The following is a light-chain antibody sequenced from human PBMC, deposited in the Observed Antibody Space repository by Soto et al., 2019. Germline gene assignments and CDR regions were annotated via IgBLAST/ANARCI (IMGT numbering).Light chain of an antibody. CDR1: QSFNTW. V-gene: IGKV1-5*03. CDR2: KTS. CDR3: QQYESSPN. J-gene: IGKJ5*01. Sequence: EIHMTQSPSKLSASVVERITITCRASQSFNTWLAWYQQKPGKAPKLLIYKTSTLESGVPSRFSGSGSGTEFTLTISSLQPEDFAAYYCQQYESSPNLGQGTKVEIK.